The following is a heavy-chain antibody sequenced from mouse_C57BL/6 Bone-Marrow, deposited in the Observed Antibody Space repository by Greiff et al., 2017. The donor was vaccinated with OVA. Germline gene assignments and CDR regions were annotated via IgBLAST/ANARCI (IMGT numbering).Heavy chain of an antibody. D-gene: IGHD2-14*01. CDR2: IYPGDGDT. J-gene: IGHJ4*01. CDR3: AREGVCGRRYGRYAMDY. V-gene: IGHV1-80*01. Sequence: VQLQQSGAELVKPGASVKLSCKASGYAFSSYWMNWVKQRPGQGLEWIGQIYPGDGDTNYNGKFKGKATLTADKSSSTAYMQLSSLTSVDSAVYVCAREGVCGRRYGRYAMDYWGQGTSVTVS. CDR1: GYAFSSYW.